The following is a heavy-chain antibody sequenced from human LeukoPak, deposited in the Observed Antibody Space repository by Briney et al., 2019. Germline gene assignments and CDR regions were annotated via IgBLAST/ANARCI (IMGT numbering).Heavy chain of an antibody. Sequence: SETLSLTCAVYGGSFSGYYWSWIRQPPGKGLEWVGEINHSGSTNYNPSLKSRVTVSVDKSKNQFSLKLSSVTAADTAVYYCARAHQQLDAFDIWGQGTMVTVSS. CDR3: ARAHQQLDAFDI. CDR2: INHSGST. D-gene: IGHD6-13*01. V-gene: IGHV4-34*01. J-gene: IGHJ3*02. CDR1: GGSFSGYY.